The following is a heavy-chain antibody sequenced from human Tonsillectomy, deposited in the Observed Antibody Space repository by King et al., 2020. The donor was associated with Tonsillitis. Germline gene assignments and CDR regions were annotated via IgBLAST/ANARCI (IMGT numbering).Heavy chain of an antibody. J-gene: IGHJ4*02. CDR2: IKQDGSET. CDR1: GFTFSSYW. D-gene: IGHD3-10*02. V-gene: IGHV3-7*01. Sequence: QLVQSGGGLIQPGESLRLSCVASGFTFSSYWMTWVRQAPGKGLEWVANIKQDGSETYYVDSVKGRFTISRDNANNSLYLQMNSLRAEDTAVYFWVRFSVHMFRVSPDDCWGQGTLVTVSS. CDR3: VRFSVHMFRVSPDDC.